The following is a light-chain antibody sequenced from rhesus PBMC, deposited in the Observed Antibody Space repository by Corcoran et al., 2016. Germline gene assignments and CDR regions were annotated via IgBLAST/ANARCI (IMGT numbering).Light chain of an antibody. Sequence: DIQMTQSPSSLSASVGDTVTITCRASQSISIWLYWYQQKPGKAPKLLIYKASSLQSGVPSRFIGNGSGTDFTLTISSLKPEDFATYYCLQYSSSPRTFGQGTKVEIK. CDR2: KAS. CDR3: LQYSSSPRT. CDR1: QSISIW. V-gene: IGKV1-22*01. J-gene: IGKJ1*01.